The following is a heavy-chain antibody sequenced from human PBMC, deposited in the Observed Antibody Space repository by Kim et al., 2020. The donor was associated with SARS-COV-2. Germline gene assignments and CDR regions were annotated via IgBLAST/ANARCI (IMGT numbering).Heavy chain of an antibody. Sequence: ASVKVSCKASGYSFTKYTIQWVRQAPGQSLKWMGWIYAGDGGTKFAQNFQGRVTLTRDTSASTAYMELSSLTSEDTAVYYCVRGLQGFDYWGQGVLVTVAS. D-gene: IGHD5-18*01. V-gene: IGHV1-3*01. CDR3: VRGLQGFDY. CDR2: IYAGDGGT. CDR1: GYSFTKYT. J-gene: IGHJ4*02.